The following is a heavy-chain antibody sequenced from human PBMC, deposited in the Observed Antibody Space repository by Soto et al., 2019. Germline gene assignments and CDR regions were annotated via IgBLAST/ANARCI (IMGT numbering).Heavy chain of an antibody. Sequence: ASVQVSCKASGYTFTSYDINWVRQATGQGLEWMGWMNPNSGNTGYAQKFQGRVTMTRNTSISTAYMELSSLRSEDTAVYYCASLYSKYGYYYRMDVWGQGATVTVSS. CDR3: ASLYSKYGYYYRMDV. CDR2: MNPNSGNT. J-gene: IGHJ6*02. CDR1: GYTFTSYD. V-gene: IGHV1-8*01. D-gene: IGHD4-4*01.